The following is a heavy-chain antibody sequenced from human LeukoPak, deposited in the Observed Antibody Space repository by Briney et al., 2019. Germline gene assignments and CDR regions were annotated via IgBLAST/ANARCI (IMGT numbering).Heavy chain of an antibody. V-gene: IGHV3-23*01. J-gene: IGHJ4*02. CDR2: ISGSGGST. Sequence: PGGSLRLSCAASGFTFSSYAMSWVRQAPGKGLEWVSVISGSGGSTYYADSVKGRFTISRDNTKNTLYLQMNRLRAEDTAVYYCAKDSCGAYCYSSFDYWGQGTLVTVSS. CDR1: GFTFSSYA. D-gene: IGHD2-21*02. CDR3: AKDSCGAYCYSSFDY.